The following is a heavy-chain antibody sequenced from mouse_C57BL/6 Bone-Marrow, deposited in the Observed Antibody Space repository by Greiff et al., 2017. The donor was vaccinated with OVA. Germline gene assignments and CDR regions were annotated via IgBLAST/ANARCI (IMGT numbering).Heavy chain of an antibody. D-gene: IGHD2-4*01. V-gene: IGHV1-5*01. J-gene: IGHJ3*01. CDR3: TRQRKIYDYDRAWFAY. Sequence: EVQLQESGTVLARPGASVKMSCKTSGYTFTSYWMHWVKQRPGQGLEWIGAIYPGNSDTSYNQKFKGKAKLTAVTSASTAYMELSSQTNEDSAVDYCTRQRKIYDYDRAWFAYWGQGTLVTVSA. CDR1: GYTFTSYW. CDR2: IYPGNSDT.